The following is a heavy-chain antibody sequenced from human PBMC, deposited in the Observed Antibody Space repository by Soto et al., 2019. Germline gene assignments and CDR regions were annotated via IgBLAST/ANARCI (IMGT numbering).Heavy chain of an antibody. CDR2: IIPIFGTA. Sequence: QVQLVQSGAEVQKPGSSVKVSCKASGGTFSSYAISWVRQAPGQGLEWMGGIIPIFGTANYAQKFQGRVTITADESTSTAYMELSSLRSEDTAVYYCAREAHTAMGPPYYYYYGMDVWGQGTTVTVSS. CDR3: AREAHTAMGPPYYYYYGMDV. CDR1: GGTFSSYA. D-gene: IGHD5-18*01. J-gene: IGHJ6*02. V-gene: IGHV1-69*01.